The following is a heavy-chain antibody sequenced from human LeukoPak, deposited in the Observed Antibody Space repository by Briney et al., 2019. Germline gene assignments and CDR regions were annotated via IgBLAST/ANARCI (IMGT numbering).Heavy chain of an antibody. Sequence: SVKVSCKASGGTFSSYAISWVRQAPGQGLEWMGGIIPIFGTANYAQKFQGRVTITADESTSTAYMELSSLRSEDTAVYYCARDRIPYCGGDCTTSGPFDYWGQGTLVTVSS. D-gene: IGHD2-21*02. J-gene: IGHJ4*02. V-gene: IGHV1-69*13. CDR2: IIPIFGTA. CDR1: GGTFSSYA. CDR3: ARDRIPYCGGDCTTSGPFDY.